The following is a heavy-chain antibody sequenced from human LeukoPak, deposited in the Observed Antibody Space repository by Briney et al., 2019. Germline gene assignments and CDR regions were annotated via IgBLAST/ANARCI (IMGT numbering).Heavy chain of an antibody. CDR3: ASYSGYAQ. CDR2: MNPNSGNT. CDR1: GYTFTSYG. V-gene: IGHV1-8*03. D-gene: IGHD5-12*01. Sequence: ASVKVSCKASGYTFTSYGISWVRQAPGQGLEWMGWMNPNSGNTGYAQKFQGRVTISRNTSITTAYMELSGLTSVDTAVYYCASYSGYAQWGQGTLVTVSS. J-gene: IGHJ4*02.